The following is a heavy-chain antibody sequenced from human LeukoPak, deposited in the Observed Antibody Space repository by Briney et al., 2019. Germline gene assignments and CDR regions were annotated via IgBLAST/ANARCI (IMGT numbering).Heavy chain of an antibody. J-gene: IGHJ4*02. Sequence: SETLSLTCTVSGGSLSSGDYYWRWIRQPPGKGLEWIGYIYYSGSTYYNPSLKSRVTISVDTSKNQFSLRLSSVTAADTAVYFCARETRWEPNYFDSWGQGTLVTVSS. V-gene: IGHV4-30-4*01. CDR2: IYYSGST. CDR1: GGSLSSGDYY. CDR3: ARETRWEPNYFDS. D-gene: IGHD1-26*01.